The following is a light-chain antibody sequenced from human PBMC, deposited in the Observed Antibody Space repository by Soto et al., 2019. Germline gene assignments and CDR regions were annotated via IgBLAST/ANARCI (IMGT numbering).Light chain of an antibody. V-gene: IGKV3-15*01. Sequence: EIVMTQSPATLSVSPGVIATLSCRASQRVSSNLAWYQQKPGQAPRLLIYGASTRATGIPARFSGSGSGTEFTLTISSLQSEDFAVYYCQQYNNWPETFGQGTKVEIK. J-gene: IGKJ1*01. CDR1: QRVSSN. CDR2: GAS. CDR3: QQYNNWPET.